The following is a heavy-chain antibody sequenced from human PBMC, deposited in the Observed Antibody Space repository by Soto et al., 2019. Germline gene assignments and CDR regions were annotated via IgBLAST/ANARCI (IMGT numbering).Heavy chain of an antibody. V-gene: IGHV4-4*02. J-gene: IGHJ3*01. D-gene: IGHD2-15*01. CDR2: IYHSGTT. CDR3: ARDSRYCTDSGCSIMRDAFDV. CDR1: HFSVTNNKY. Sequence: QVLLQESGPGLVKPSGTLSLTCTVSHFSVTNNKYWSWVRQSPGKPLDWIGEIYHSGTTYYNPALSSRVSMSMDKSKNQISLILTSVTAADTAVYYCARDSRYCTDSGCSIMRDAFDVWGKGTLVTVSS.